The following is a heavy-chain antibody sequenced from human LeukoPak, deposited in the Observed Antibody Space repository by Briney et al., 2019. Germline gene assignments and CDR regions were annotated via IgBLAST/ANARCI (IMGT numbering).Heavy chain of an antibody. CDR1: GGSISSSDYY. CDR2: IYYSGST. CDR3: ATSGWYLLPGVY. V-gene: IGHV4-39*01. D-gene: IGHD6-19*01. J-gene: IGHJ4*02. Sequence: SETLSLTCTVSGGSISSSDYYWGWIRQPPGKGLEWIGSIYYSGSTYYNPSLESRVTISVDTSKNQFSLKLSSVPAADTAVYCCATSGWYLLPGVYWGQGTLVTVSS.